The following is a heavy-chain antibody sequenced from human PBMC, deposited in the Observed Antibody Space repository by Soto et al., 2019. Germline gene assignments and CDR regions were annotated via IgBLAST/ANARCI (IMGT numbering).Heavy chain of an antibody. Sequence: GGSLRLSCAASGFTFSSYSMNWVRQAPGKGLEWVSSISSSSSYIYYADSVKGRFTISRDNAKNSLYLQMNSLRAEDTAVYYCARDIGHRGVTLTSDYWGQGTLVTVSS. CDR1: GFTFSSYS. CDR2: ISSSSSYI. J-gene: IGHJ4*02. V-gene: IGHV3-21*01. CDR3: ARDIGHRGVTLTSDY. D-gene: IGHD3-10*01.